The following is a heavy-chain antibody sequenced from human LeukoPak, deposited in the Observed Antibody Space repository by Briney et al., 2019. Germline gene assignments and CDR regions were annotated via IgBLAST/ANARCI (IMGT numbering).Heavy chain of an antibody. CDR3: ARDPYDSSGYFNY. J-gene: IGHJ4*02. CDR1: GYTFTSYD. Sequence: ASVKVSCKASGYTFTSYDINWVRQVTGRGLEWMGWMNPKSGNTGYAQKFQGRVTITRNTSISTAYMEVSSLRYEDTAVYYCARDPYDSSGYFNYWGQGTLVTVSS. CDR2: MNPKSGNT. V-gene: IGHV1-8*03. D-gene: IGHD3-22*01.